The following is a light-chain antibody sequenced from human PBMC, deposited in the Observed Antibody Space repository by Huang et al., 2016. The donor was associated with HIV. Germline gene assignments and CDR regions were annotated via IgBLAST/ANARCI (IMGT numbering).Light chain of an antibody. CDR1: QNITKS. Sequence: DIQMTQSPPSLSASAGDRVTFTCRADQNITKSLSWYQQKPGKAPKLLIYTVSTLESGVPSRFSGSGSGSRFTLNIGNLQPEDFATYYCQQSFSVPRTFGRGT. CDR3: QQSFSVPRT. V-gene: IGKV1-39*01. CDR2: TVS. J-gene: IGKJ2*01.